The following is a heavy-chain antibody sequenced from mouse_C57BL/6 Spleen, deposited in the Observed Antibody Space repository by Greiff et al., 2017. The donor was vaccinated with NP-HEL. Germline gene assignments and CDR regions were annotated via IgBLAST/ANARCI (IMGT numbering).Heavy chain of an antibody. D-gene: IGHD2-3*01. CDR1: GYTFTDYE. J-gene: IGHJ2*01. CDR2: IDPETGGT. Sequence: VKLMESGAELVRPGASVTLSCKASGYTFTDYEMHWVKQTPVHGLEWIGAIDPETGGTAYNQKFKGKAILTADKSSSTAYMELRSLTSEDSAVYFCTRSDDGYYDWGQGTTLTVSS. CDR3: TRSDDGYYD. V-gene: IGHV1-15*01.